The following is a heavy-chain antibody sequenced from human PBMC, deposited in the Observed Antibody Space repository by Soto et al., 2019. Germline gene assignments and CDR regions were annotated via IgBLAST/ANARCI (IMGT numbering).Heavy chain of an antibody. V-gene: IGHV3-23*01. D-gene: IGHD3-3*01. J-gene: IGHJ6*03. Sequence: VQLLESGGGLVQPGGSLRLSFAASGFTFSSYAMSWVRQALGKGLEWVAAISGSGGSTYYADSVKGRFTISRDNSKNTLYLQMNSLRPEDTTVYYCAKDRASTIFGVVIIPYYYYYMDVWGKGTTVTVSS. CDR3: AKDRASTIFGVVIIPYYYYYMDV. CDR2: ISGSGGST. CDR1: GFTFSSYA.